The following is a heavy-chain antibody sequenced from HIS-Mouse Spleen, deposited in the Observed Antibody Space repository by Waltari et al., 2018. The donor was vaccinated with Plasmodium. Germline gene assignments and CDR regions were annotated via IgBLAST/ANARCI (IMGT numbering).Heavy chain of an antibody. V-gene: IGHV4-39*07. D-gene: IGHD1-7*01. CDR1: GGPLSSSSYY. J-gene: IGHJ4*02. CDR2: IYYSGST. Sequence: QLQLQESGPGLVKPPETLSLTCTVPGGPLSSSSYYWGWSRQPPGKGLEWIGSIYYSGSTYYNPSLKSRVTISVDTSKNQFSLKLSSVTAADTAVYYCARDRITGTSYFDYWGQGTLVTVSS. CDR3: ARDRITGTSYFDY.